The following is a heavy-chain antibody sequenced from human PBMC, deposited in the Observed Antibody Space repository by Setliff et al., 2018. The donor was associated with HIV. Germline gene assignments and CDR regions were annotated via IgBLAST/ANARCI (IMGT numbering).Heavy chain of an antibody. CDR2: IIPIFGTA. Sequence: ASVKVSCKASGGTFSGYAISWVRQAPGQGLELMGGIIPIFGTANYAQKFQGRVTITADESTSTAYMELSSLRSEDTAVYYCAGGEKRFLEWLPLDYYYYYYMDVWGKGITVTVSS. CDR1: GGTFSGYA. D-gene: IGHD3-3*01. CDR3: AGGEKRFLEWLPLDYYYYYYMDV. J-gene: IGHJ6*03. V-gene: IGHV1-69*13.